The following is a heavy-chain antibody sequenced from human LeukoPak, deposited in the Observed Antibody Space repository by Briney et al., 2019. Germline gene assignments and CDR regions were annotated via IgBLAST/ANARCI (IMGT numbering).Heavy chain of an antibody. CDR1: GGSISSGGYY. CDR3: ARTYGDNEENYFDY. Sequence: SQTLSLTCTVSGGSISSGGYYWGSIRQHPGKGLEWIGYIYYSGSTYSHPSLKSGVTLSVDSSKNQFSLKLGSVAASDTAGYFCARTYGDNEENYFDYWGQGTLVTVSS. D-gene: IGHD4-17*01. V-gene: IGHV4-31*03. CDR2: IYYSGST. J-gene: IGHJ4*02.